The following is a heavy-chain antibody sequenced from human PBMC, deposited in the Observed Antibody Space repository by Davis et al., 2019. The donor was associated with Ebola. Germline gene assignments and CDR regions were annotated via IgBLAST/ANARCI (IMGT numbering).Heavy chain of an antibody. CDR2: IYYSGST. J-gene: IGHJ3*02. CDR1: GGSISSYY. CDR3: AVSLTRSYYYDSSGYYSATENAFDI. V-gene: IGHV4-59*01. D-gene: IGHD3-22*01. Sequence: GSLRLSCTVSGGSISSYYWSWIRQPPGKGLEWIGYIYYSGSTNYNPSLKSRVTISVDTSKNQFSLKLSSVTAADTAVYYCAVSLTRSYYYDSSGYYSATENAFDIWGQGTMVTVSS.